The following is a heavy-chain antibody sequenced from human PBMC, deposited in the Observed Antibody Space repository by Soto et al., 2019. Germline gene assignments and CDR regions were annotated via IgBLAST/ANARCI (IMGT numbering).Heavy chain of an antibody. V-gene: IGHV1-3*01. CDR1: GYTFTSYA. CDR3: ARGPPRPGYYYGLDV. CDR2: INAGNGHT. J-gene: IGHJ6*02. Sequence: ASVKVSCKASGYTFTSYAMHWVRQAHGQRLEWMGWINAGNGHTKYSQKFQGRVTITRDTSATTAYMELRSLRSEDTAVYYCARGPPRPGYYYGLDVWGQGTTVTVSS. D-gene: IGHD6-6*01.